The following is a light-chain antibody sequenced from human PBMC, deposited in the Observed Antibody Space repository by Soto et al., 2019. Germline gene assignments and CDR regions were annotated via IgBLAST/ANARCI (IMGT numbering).Light chain of an antibody. CDR1: SSDVGGYNY. J-gene: IGLJ1*01. Sequence: QSELTQAAYVSGSPGQSITISCTETSSDVGGYNYVSWYQQHPGKAPKLMIYDVTTRPSGVSNRFSGSKSGNTASLTISGLQTEDEADYYCCSYTSSYTRVFGTGTKVTVL. V-gene: IGLV2-14*01. CDR3: CSYTSSYTRV. CDR2: DVT.